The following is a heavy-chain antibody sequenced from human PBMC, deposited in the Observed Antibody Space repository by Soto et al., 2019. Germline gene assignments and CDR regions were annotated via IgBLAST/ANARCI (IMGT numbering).Heavy chain of an antibody. Sequence: SETLSLTCPVSGSSIGRSYYWGWIRQPAGEGLEWVGRIYTSGSTNYNPSLKSRVTMSVDTSKNQFSLKLSSVTAADTAVYYCAREGADYDFWSGHPWYYYYGMDVWGQGTTVTVSS. CDR3: AREGADYDFWSGHPWYYYYGMDV. J-gene: IGHJ6*02. CDR1: GSSIGRSYY. D-gene: IGHD3-3*01. CDR2: IYTSGST. V-gene: IGHV4-4*07.